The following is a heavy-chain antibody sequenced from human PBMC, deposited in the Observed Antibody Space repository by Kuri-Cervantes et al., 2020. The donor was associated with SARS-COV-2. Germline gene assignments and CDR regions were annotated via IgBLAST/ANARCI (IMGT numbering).Heavy chain of an antibody. V-gene: IGHV3-21*01. D-gene: IGHD6-19*01. CDR3: ARVEVAGMSYGMDV. J-gene: IGHJ6*02. CDR1: GFTFSSYS. CDR2: ISSSSSYI. Sequence: GGSLRLSCAASGFTFSSYSMNWVRQAPGKGLEWVSSISSSSSYIYYADSVKGRFTISGDNSKNTLYLQMNSLRAEDTAVYYCARVEVAGMSYGMDVWGQGTTVTVSS.